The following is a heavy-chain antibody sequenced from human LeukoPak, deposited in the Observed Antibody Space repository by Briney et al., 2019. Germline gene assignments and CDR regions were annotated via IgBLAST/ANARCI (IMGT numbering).Heavy chain of an antibody. CDR3: ARLNWNSGLHFDY. D-gene: IGHD1-7*01. V-gene: IGHV3-48*02. CDR2: ISSSSSSI. CDR1: GFTVSSNY. J-gene: IGHJ4*02. Sequence: PGGSLRLSCAASGFTVSSNYMTWVRQAPGKGLEWVSSISSSSSSIYYADSVKGRFTISRDNAKNSLFLQMNSLRDADTAVFYCARLNWNSGLHFDYWGQGTLVTVSS.